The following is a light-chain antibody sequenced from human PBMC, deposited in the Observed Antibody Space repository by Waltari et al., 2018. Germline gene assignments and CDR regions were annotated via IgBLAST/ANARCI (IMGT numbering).Light chain of an antibody. CDR2: DVT. J-gene: IGLJ2*01. V-gene: IGLV2-23*02. CDR1: SSDIRSYNL. CDR3: SSYAGTSTSVL. Sequence: SALTQPATASGTTRQTITISCSGTSSDIRSYNLVSWYQQHPGKAHKLLIYDVTERPSGVSDRFSGSKSGNAASLTISGLQAEDEADYYCSSYAGTSTSVLLGGGTKLTVL.